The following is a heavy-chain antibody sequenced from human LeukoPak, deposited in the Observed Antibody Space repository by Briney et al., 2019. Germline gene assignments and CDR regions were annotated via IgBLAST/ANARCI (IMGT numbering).Heavy chain of an antibody. V-gene: IGHV4-39*01. Sequence: PSETLSLTCTVSGGSISSSSYYWGWIRQPPGKGLEWIGSIYYSGSTYYNPSLKSRVTISVDTSKNQFSLRLSSVTAADTAVYYCARHKGYSTWPAGVFDIWGQGTMVTVSS. CDR2: IYYSGST. J-gene: IGHJ3*02. D-gene: IGHD6-13*01. CDR1: GGSISSSSYY. CDR3: ARHKGYSTWPAGVFDI.